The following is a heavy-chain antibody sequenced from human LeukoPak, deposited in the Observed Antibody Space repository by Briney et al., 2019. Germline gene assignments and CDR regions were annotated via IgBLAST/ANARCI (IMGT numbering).Heavy chain of an antibody. V-gene: IGHV4-59*01. Sequence: SETLSLTCTVSGGSISSYYWSWIRQPPGKGLEWIGYIYYSGSTNYNPSLKSRVTISVDTSKNQFSLKLSSVTAADTAVYYCVYTSGWTNFYYYGMDVWGRGTTVTVSS. D-gene: IGHD6-19*01. CDR2: IYYSGST. CDR3: VYTSGWTNFYYYGMDV. CDR1: GGSISSYY. J-gene: IGHJ6*02.